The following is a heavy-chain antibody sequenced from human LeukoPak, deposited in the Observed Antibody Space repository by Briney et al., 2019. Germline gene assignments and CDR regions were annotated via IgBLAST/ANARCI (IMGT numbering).Heavy chain of an antibody. CDR3: ARDNPLKVLDYDSSGYYYVEYYYGMDV. J-gene: IGHJ6*02. D-gene: IGHD3-22*01. CDR2: ISAYNGNT. V-gene: IGHV1-18*01. CDR1: GYTFTSYG. Sequence: ASVKVSCKASGYTFTSYGISWVRQAPGQGLEWMGWISAYNGNTNYAQKLQGRVTMTTDTSTSTAYMELRSLRSDDTAVYYCARDNPLKVLDYDSSGYYYVEYYYGMDVWGQETTVTVSS.